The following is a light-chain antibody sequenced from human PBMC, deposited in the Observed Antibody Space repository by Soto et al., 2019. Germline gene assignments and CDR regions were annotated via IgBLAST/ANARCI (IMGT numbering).Light chain of an antibody. Sequence: EIVMTQSPGTLSLSPGERATLSYRASQSVSNNYLAWYQQKPGQAPRLLIYGASTRATGIPDRFSGSGSGTDFTLTISRLEPEDFAVYYCQQYGSSQSITFGQGTRLEIK. V-gene: IGKV3-20*01. CDR1: QSVSNNY. J-gene: IGKJ5*01. CDR3: QQYGSSQSIT. CDR2: GAS.